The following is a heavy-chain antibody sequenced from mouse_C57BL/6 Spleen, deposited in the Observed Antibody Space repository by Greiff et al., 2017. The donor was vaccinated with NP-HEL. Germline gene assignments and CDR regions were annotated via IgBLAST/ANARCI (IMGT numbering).Heavy chain of an antibody. J-gene: IGHJ4*01. CDR2: IHPNSGST. CDR1: GYTFTSYW. Sequence: QVQLQQSGAELVKPGASVKLSCKASGYTFTSYWMHWVKQRPGQGLEWIGMIHPNSGSTNYNEKFKSKATLTVDKSSSTAYMQLSSLTSEDSAVYYCARTYYSYAMDYWGQGTSVTVSS. CDR3: ARTYYSYAMDY. V-gene: IGHV1-64*01. D-gene: IGHD2-12*01.